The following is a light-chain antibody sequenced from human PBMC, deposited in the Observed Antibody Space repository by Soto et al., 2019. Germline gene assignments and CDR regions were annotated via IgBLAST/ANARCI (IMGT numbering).Light chain of an antibody. CDR1: QSVSSN. Sequence: EIVMTQSPATLSASPGERATLSCRASQSVSSNLAWYQQKPGQAPRLLIYGASTRATGIPARFSGSGSGTEFTLTISSLQSEDFAVYYCQQYDNWTPWTLGQGTKVEIK. CDR2: GAS. CDR3: QQYDNWTPWT. J-gene: IGKJ1*01. V-gene: IGKV3-15*01.